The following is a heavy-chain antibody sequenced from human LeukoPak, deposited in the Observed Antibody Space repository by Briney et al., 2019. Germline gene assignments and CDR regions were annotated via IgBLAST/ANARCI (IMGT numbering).Heavy chain of an antibody. D-gene: IGHD3-3*01. CDR2: ISGSGGST. Sequence: GGSLRLSCAASGFTFSSYAMSWVRQAPGKGLECVSAISGSGGSTYYADSGKGRFTISRDNSKNTLYLQMNSLIAEDTAVYYCAKDLLNLYYDFWSGYSGAFDIWGQGTMVTVSS. CDR3: AKDLLNLYYDFWSGYSGAFDI. V-gene: IGHV3-23*01. J-gene: IGHJ3*02. CDR1: GFTFSSYA.